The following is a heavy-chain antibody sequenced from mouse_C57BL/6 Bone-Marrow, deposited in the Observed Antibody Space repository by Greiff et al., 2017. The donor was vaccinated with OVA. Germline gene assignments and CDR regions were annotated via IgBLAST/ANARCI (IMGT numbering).Heavy chain of an antibody. D-gene: IGHD2-5*01. Sequence: VQLQQSGAELVRPGASVKLSCTASGFNIKDDYMHWVKQRPEQGLEWIGWIDPENGDTEYASKFQGKATITADTSSNTAYLQLSSLTSEDTAVYYCTTYSNYAGFAYWGQGTLVTVSA. CDR1: GFNIKDDY. CDR2: IDPENGDT. V-gene: IGHV14-4*01. J-gene: IGHJ3*01. CDR3: TTYSNYAGFAY.